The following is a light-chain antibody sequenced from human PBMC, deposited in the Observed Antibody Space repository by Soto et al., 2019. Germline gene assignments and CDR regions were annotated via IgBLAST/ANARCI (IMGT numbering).Light chain of an antibody. J-gene: IGKJ5*01. CDR1: QTVTNDY. CDR2: AAF. V-gene: IGKV3-20*01. CDR3: QQYNNWPSIT. Sequence: EIVLTQSPVTLSLSPGERATLSCRASQTVTNDYIAWYQQKPGQAPRLLIYAAFNRATGIPERFSGSGSGTDFTLTISKVEPEDFAVFYCQQYNNWPSITVGQGTRLEIK.